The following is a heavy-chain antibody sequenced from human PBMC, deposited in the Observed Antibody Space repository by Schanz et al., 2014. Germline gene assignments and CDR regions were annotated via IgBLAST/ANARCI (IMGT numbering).Heavy chain of an antibody. J-gene: IGHJ4*02. V-gene: IGHV3-20*04. CDR1: GFAFRSYA. CDR3: ARDFPYVSGSYYKGFGY. Sequence: VFLAESGGGVVQPGRSLRLSCAASGFAFRSYAMHWVRQAPGKGLEWVSAINWSDGSTGYADSVKGRFTISRDNGKNSLYLQMNSLRAEDTALYYCARDFPYVSGSYYKGFGYWGQGTLVTVSS. D-gene: IGHD3-10*01. CDR2: INWSDGST.